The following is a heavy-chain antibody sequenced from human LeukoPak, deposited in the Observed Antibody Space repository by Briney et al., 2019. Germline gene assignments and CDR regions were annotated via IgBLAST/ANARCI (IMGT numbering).Heavy chain of an antibody. V-gene: IGHV3-30*01. J-gene: IGHJ6*03. D-gene: IGHD3-22*01. Sequence: GGSLRLSCAASGFTFSSYAMHWVRQAPGKGLEWVAVISYDGSNKYYADSVKGRFTISRDNSKNTLYLQMNSLRAEDTAVYYCARGCGYSSCYYYYYMDVWGKGTTVTVSS. CDR2: ISYDGSNK. CDR3: ARGCGYSSCYYYYYMDV. CDR1: GFTFSSYA.